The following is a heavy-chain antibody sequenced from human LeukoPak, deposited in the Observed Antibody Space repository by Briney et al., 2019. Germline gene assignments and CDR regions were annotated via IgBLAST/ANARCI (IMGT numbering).Heavy chain of an antibody. Sequence: PGGSLRLSCAASGFTFSSYAMSWVRQAPGKGLEWVSAISGSGGSTYYADSVKGRFTISRDNAKNSLYLQMNSLRAEDTAVYYCARESYGDFDYWGQGTLVTVSS. D-gene: IGHD2-21*01. CDR2: ISGSGGST. J-gene: IGHJ4*02. V-gene: IGHV3-23*01. CDR3: ARESYGDFDY. CDR1: GFTFSSYA.